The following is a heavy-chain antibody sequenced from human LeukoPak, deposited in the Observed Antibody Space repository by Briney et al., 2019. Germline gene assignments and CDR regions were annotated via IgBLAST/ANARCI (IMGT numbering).Heavy chain of an antibody. CDR3: ARDKAMAGSSHYYYYMDV. CDR1: GGSISISSYY. D-gene: IGHD3-10*01. CDR2: IYTSGST. Sequence: SETLSLTCTVSGGSISISSYYWSWIRQPAGKGLEWIGRIYTSGSTNFNPVLKSRVSMSVDTSKNQFSLQLSSVTAADTAVYYCARDKAMAGSSHYYYYMDVWGKGTTVTVSS. V-gene: IGHV4-4*07. J-gene: IGHJ6*03.